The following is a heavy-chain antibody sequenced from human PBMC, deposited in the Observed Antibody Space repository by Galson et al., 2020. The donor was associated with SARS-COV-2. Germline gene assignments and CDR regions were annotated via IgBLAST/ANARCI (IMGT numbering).Heavy chain of an antibody. J-gene: IGHJ4*02. V-gene: IGHV3-33*06. CDR3: AKGSSVAGLYY. D-gene: IGHD6-19*01. CDR2: IWYDGSNK. CDR1: GFTFSSYG. Sequence: GGSLRLSCAASGFTFSSYGMHWVRQAPGKGLEWVAVIWYDGSNKYYADSVKGRFTISRDNSKNTLYLQMNSLRAEDTAVYYCAKGSSVAGLYYWGQGALVTVSS.